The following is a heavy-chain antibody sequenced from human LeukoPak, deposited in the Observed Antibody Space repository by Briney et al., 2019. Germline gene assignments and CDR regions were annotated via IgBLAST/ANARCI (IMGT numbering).Heavy chain of an antibody. CDR2: INPNSGGT. D-gene: IGHD6-13*01. V-gene: IGHV1-2*02. CDR3: ARKLSAAGTGYYGMDV. Sequence: GASVKVSCKASGYTFTGYYMHWARQAPGQGLEWMGWINPNSGGTNYAQKFQGRVTMTRDTSISTAYMELSRLRSDDTAVYYCARKLSAAGTGYYGMDVWGQGTTVAVSS. J-gene: IGHJ6*02. CDR1: GYTFTGYY.